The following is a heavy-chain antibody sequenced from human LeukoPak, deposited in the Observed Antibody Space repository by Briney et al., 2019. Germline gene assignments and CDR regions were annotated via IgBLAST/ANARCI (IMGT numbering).Heavy chain of an antibody. V-gene: IGHV4-39*07. CDR2: IYYSGST. CDR1: GGSISSSSYY. Sequence: SETLSLTCTVSGGSISSSSYYWGWIRQPPGKGLEWIGSIYYSGSTYYHPSLKSRVTISVDTSKNQFSLKLSSVTAADTAVYYCARGATYSGSYNYWGQGTLVTVSS. D-gene: IGHD1-26*01. J-gene: IGHJ4*02. CDR3: ARGATYSGSYNY.